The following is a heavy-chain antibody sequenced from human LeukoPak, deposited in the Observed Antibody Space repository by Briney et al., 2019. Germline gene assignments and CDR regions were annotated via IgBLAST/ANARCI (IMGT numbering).Heavy chain of an antibody. V-gene: IGHV1-69*13. CDR2: IIPLFGTT. Sequence: SAKVSCKASGGAFSSSTITWVRQARGHGLEWMGGIIPLFGTTNYAQKFRGRVTITADAPTSTAYMDLSSLTSDDTAVYFCAIGHGNNAPIDSWGQGTLVTVSS. CDR3: AIGHGNNAPIDS. J-gene: IGHJ4*02. D-gene: IGHD2/OR15-2a*01. CDR1: GGAFSSST.